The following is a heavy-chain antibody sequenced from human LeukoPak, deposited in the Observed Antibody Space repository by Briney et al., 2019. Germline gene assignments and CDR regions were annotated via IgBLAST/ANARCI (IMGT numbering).Heavy chain of an antibody. J-gene: IGHJ4*02. Sequence: SRGSLRLSCAASGFTLSNYNMNWVRQAPGKGLEWVSSISYSSNYIYYADSVKGRFTISRDNAKNSLYLQMNSLRAEDTAVYYCARDAYGSSVDYWGQGTLVTVSS. V-gene: IGHV3-21*01. CDR1: GFTLSNYN. CDR2: ISYSSNYI. D-gene: IGHD1-26*01. CDR3: ARDAYGSSVDY.